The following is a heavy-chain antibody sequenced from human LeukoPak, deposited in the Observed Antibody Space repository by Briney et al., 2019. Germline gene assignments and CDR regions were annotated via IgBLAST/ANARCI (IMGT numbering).Heavy chain of an antibody. Sequence: GGSLRLSCAASGFTFSDYSMNWVRQAPGKGLEWVSSISTSTDYIYYADSVKGRFTISRDNAKNSLYLQMNSLRVEDTAVYYCARLVRGGGSLDAFDIWGQGTMVTVSS. V-gene: IGHV3-21*01. J-gene: IGHJ3*02. CDR3: ARLVRGGGSLDAFDI. D-gene: IGHD3-10*01. CDR1: GFTFSDYS. CDR2: ISTSTDYI.